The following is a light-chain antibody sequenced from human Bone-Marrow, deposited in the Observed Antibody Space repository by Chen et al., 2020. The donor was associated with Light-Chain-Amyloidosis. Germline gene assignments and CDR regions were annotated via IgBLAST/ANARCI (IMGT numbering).Light chain of an antibody. J-gene: IGKJ1*01. CDR3: QQYGSSPPT. V-gene: IGKV3-20*01. CDR2: GAS. Sequence: EIVLTQSPGTLSLSPGERATLSCRASQSVSSSYLAWYQQKPGQATRLLIYGASSRATGIPDRFSGSGSGTDFTLTLSRLEPEDFAVYYCQQYGSSPPTFGPGTKVEIK. CDR1: QSVSSSY.